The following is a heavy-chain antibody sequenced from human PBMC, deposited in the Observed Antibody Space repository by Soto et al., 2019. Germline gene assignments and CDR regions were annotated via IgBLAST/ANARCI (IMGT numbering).Heavy chain of an antibody. CDR1: GFTFRSYV. Sequence: QVQLVESGGGVVQPRTSLGLSCVGSGFTFRSYVIHWVRQAPGKGLEWVALTSYDGSNNFYGDSVKGRFTISRHNSRNTVELQMDSLRFEDTALYYCARWGTTGGLDVWGQGTLVSVSS. J-gene: IGHJ4*02. V-gene: IGHV3-33*05. D-gene: IGHD3-16*01. CDR2: TSYDGSNN. CDR3: ARWGTTGGLDV.